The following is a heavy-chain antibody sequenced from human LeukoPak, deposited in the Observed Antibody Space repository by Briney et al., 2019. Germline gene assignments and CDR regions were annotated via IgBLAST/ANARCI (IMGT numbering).Heavy chain of an antibody. Sequence: SQTLSLTCTVSGGSISSGGYYWSWIRQPLGKGLEWIGYIYHSGSTYYNPSLKSRVTISVDTSKNQFSLKLSSVTAADTAVYYCARGRSDSSVDYWGQGTLVTVSS. V-gene: IGHV4-30-2*01. J-gene: IGHJ4*02. CDR1: GGSISSGGYY. D-gene: IGHD3-22*01. CDR3: ARGRSDSSVDY. CDR2: IYHSGST.